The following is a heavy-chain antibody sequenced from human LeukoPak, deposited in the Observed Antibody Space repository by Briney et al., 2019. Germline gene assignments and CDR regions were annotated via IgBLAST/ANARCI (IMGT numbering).Heavy chain of an antibody. J-gene: IGHJ5*02. CDR2: ISSTSSNI. Sequence: GSLRLSCAAPGFTFSSYRMNWVRQPPGKGLEWVSSISSTSSNIYYADSVKGRFTISRDNANNSLYLQMNSLRADDTAVYYCARGDTAFSWGQGTLVTVSS. D-gene: IGHD5-18*01. CDR1: GFTFSSYR. V-gene: IGHV3-21*06. CDR3: ARGDTAFS.